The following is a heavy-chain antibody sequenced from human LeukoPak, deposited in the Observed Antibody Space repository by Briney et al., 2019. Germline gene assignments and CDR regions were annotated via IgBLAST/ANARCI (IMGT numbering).Heavy chain of an antibody. CDR2: IYHSGST. V-gene: IGHV4-30-2*01. D-gene: IGHD3-10*01. CDR1: GGSISSGGYS. Sequence: SQTLFLTCAVSGGSISSGGYSWSWIRQPPGKGLEWIGYIYHSGSTYYNPSLKSRVTISVDRSKNQFSLKLSSVTAADTAVYYCASRTLYGSGRSYFDYWGQGTLVTVSS. CDR3: ASRTLYGSGRSYFDY. J-gene: IGHJ4*02.